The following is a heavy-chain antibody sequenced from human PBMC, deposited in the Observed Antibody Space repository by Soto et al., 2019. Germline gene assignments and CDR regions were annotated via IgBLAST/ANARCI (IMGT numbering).Heavy chain of an antibody. V-gene: IGHV4-31*03. CDR3: ARGGTVPYWYFDL. CDR2: IYYSGRT. Sequence: QVQLQESGPGLVKPSQTLSLTCTVSGGSISSGGYYWSWIRQHPGKGLEWIVYIYYSGRTYYNPSLKRRVTISVDTSKNQCSLKLSSVTAADTAVYYCARGGTVPYWYFDLWGRGTLVTVSS. D-gene: IGHD4-17*01. CDR1: GGSISSGGYY. J-gene: IGHJ2*01.